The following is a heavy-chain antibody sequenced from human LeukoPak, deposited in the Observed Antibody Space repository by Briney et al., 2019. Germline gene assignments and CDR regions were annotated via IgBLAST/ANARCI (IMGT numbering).Heavy chain of an antibody. CDR2: VYYSENI. CDR3: AAGITGRTIDY. Sequence: SETLSLTCTVSSGSINSYYWNWIRQPPGKGLEWIGYVYYSENIYYGPSLKSRVTISVDASKKQFSLKLNSVTAADTAVYYCAAGITGRTIDYWGQGTLVTVSS. CDR1: SGSINSYY. D-gene: IGHD1-20*01. V-gene: IGHV4-59*01. J-gene: IGHJ4*02.